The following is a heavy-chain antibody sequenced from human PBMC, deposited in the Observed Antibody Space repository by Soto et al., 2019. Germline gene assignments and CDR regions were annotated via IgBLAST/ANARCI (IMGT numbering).Heavy chain of an antibody. CDR3: ARGIAAAAARGMDV. CDR2: INPNSGGT. CDR1: GYTFTGYY. J-gene: IGHJ6*02. D-gene: IGHD6-13*01. Sequence: QVQLVQSGAEVKKPGASVKVSCKASGYTFTGYYMHWVRQAPGQGLEWMGWINPNSGGTNYAQKFQGWVTMTRDTPFSTAYMELSRLRSDDTAVYYCARGIAAAAARGMDVWGQGTTVTVSS. V-gene: IGHV1-2*04.